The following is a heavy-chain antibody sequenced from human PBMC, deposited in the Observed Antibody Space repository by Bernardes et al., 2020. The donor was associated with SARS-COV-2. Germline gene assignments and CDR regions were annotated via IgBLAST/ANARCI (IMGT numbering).Heavy chain of an antibody. Sequence: GGSLRLSCAASGFTFSDYYMSWIRQAPGKGLEWVSYISSSGSTIYYADSVKGRFTISRDNAKNSLYLQMNSLRAEDTAVYYCARWLNPRGVLTGYPTHYGMDVWGQGTTVTVSS. D-gene: IGHD3-9*01. CDR1: GFTFSDYY. CDR3: ARWLNPRGVLTGYPTHYGMDV. CDR2: ISSSGSTI. J-gene: IGHJ6*02. V-gene: IGHV3-11*01.